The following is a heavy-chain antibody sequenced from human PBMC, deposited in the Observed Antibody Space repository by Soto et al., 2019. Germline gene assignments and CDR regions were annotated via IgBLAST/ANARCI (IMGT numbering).Heavy chain of an antibody. J-gene: IGHJ4*02. CDR2: ISDSGSIT. CDR1: GFTFSNYG. Sequence: GGSLRLSCAASGFTFSNYGMSWVRQAPGKGLEWVSVISDSGSITYYADSVKGRFTISRDNSKNTFFLQMNSLRADDTAVYYCAKHYGGSPGRYFPYWAEGTMVPVSS. D-gene: IGHD4-17*01. V-gene: IGHV3-23*01. CDR3: AKHYGGSPGRYFPY.